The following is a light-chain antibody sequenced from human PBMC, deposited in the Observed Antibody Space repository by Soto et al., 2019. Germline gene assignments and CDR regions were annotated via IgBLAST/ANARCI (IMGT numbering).Light chain of an antibody. J-gene: IGLJ2*01. Sequence: QSVLTQPPSVSAAPGQKVTISCSGSSSNIGNDYVSWYQQLPGTAPKLLIYETNKRPSGIPDRFSGSKSGTSATLDITGLQTGDEADYYCASWDSSLSGRLFGGGTKLTVL. CDR3: ASWDSSLSGRL. V-gene: IGLV1-51*02. CDR2: ETN. CDR1: SSNIGNDY.